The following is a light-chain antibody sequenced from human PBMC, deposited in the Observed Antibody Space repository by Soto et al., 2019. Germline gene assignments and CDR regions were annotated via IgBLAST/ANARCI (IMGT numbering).Light chain of an antibody. CDR3: SSYTTSNTRQIV. CDR2: DVS. CDR1: SSDVGGYNY. V-gene: IGLV2-14*01. J-gene: IGLJ1*01. Sequence: QSVLTQPASVSGSPGQSITISCTGTSSDVGGYNYVSWYQQHPGKAPKFMIYDVSNRPSGVSNRFSGSKSGNTASLTISGLQAEDVADYYCSSYTTSNTRQIVFGTGTKVTV.